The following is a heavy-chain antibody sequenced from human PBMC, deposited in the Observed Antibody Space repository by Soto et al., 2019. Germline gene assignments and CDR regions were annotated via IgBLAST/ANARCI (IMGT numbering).Heavy chain of an antibody. CDR1: GFTFSSYA. CDR3: AREENTAMGKASDY. D-gene: IGHD5-18*01. CDR2: ISYDGSNK. Sequence: QVQLVESGGGVVQPGRSLRLSCAASGFTFSSYAMHWVRQAPGKGLEWVAVISYDGSNKYYADSVKGRFTISRDNSKITLYLQMNSLRAEDTAVYYCAREENTAMGKASDYWGQGTLVTVSS. J-gene: IGHJ4*02. V-gene: IGHV3-30-3*01.